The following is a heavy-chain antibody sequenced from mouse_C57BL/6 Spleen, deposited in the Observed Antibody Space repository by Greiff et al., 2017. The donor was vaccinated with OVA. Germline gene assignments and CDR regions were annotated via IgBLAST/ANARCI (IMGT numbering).Heavy chain of an antibody. Sequence: QVQLQQSGPALVQPGASVKISCKASGYAFSSSWMNWVKQRPGQGLEWIGRIYPGDGDTNYNGKFKGTATLTADKSSSTAYMQLSSLTSEDSAVYFCARSYPRYFDVWGTGTTVTVSS. J-gene: IGHJ1*03. CDR1: GYAFSSSW. V-gene: IGHV1-82*01. CDR3: ARSYPRYFDV. CDR2: IYPGDGDT.